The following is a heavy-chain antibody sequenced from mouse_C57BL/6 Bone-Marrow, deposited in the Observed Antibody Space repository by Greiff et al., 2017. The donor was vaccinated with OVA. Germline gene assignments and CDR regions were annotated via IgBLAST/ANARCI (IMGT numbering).Heavy chain of an antibody. CDR2: ISSGGSYT. D-gene: IGHD1-1*01. J-gene: IGHJ1*03. Sequence: EVQLVESGGDLVKPGGSLKLSCAASGFTFSSYGMSWVRQTPDKRLEWVATISSGGSYTYYPDSVKGRFTISRDNAKNTLYLQMSSLKSEDTAMYYCARQVESGWYFDVWGTGTTVTVSS. CDR3: ARQVESGWYFDV. CDR1: GFTFSSYG. V-gene: IGHV5-6*01.